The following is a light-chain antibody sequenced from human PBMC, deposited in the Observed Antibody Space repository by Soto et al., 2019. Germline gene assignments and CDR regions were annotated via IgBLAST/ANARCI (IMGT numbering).Light chain of an antibody. V-gene: IGLV2-11*01. J-gene: IGLJ3*02. Sequence: QSAPTQPRSVSGSPGQSVTISCTGTSSDVGGYNYVSWYQQHPGKAPKLIIYDVSKRPSGVPDRFSGSKSGNTASLTISGLQAEDDADYYCCAYAGSYSCWVFGGGTKLTVL. CDR1: SSDVGGYNY. CDR3: CAYAGSYSCWV. CDR2: DVS.